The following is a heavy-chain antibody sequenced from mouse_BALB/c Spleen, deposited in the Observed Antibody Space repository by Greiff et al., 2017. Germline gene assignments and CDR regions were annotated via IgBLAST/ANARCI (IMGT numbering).Heavy chain of an antibody. V-gene: IGHV1-80*01. CDR1: GYAFSSYW. CDR2: IYPGDGDT. J-gene: IGHJ4*01. Sequence: QVQLQQSGAELVRPGSSVKISCKASGYAFSSYWMNWVKQRPGQGLEWIGQIYPGDGDTNYNGKFKGKATLTADKSSSTAYMQLSSLTSEDSAVYFCARWTTVVAHYAIDYWGQGTSVTVSS. CDR3: ARWTTVVAHYAIDY. D-gene: IGHD1-1*01.